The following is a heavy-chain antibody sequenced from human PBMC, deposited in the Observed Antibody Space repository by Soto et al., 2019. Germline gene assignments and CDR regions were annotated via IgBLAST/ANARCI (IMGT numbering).Heavy chain of an antibody. D-gene: IGHD5-12*01. V-gene: IGHV4-59*12. CDR1: GDSISNTYY. J-gene: IGHJ5*02. CDR3: GRINCLSGTCYVPVDNGFDP. CDR2: VYYSGAA. Sequence: QVNLQESGPGLVKPSATLSLTCAVSGDSISNTYYWSWIRQPPGKGLQYIGNVYYSGAATYSPSLKGRVSILVDTDKNQFSLKVTSVTAEDTAVYYCGRINCLSGTCYVPVDNGFDPWGQGTLVTVSS.